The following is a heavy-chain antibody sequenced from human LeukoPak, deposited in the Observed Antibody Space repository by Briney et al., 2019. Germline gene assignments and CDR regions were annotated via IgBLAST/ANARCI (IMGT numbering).Heavy chain of an antibody. V-gene: IGHV3-74*01. D-gene: IGHD6-19*01. CDR2: INTDGTVT. Sequence: PGGSLRLSCAASGFTISKYWMLWVRQAPGKGLESVSRINTDGTVTTYADSVKGRFTVSRDNADNTMFLQMNSVRDEDTAVYYCATKQWLAPPPDSWGQGTPVTVSS. J-gene: IGHJ4*02. CDR3: ATKQWLAPPPDS. CDR1: GFTISKYW.